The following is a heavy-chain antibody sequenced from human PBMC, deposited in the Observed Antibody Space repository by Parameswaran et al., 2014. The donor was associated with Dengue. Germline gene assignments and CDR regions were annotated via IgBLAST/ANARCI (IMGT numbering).Heavy chain of an antibody. CDR2: ISSSGSTI. J-gene: IGHJ4*02. D-gene: IGHD5-12*01. CDR3: ARGEPDIVATIGKVGFDY. Sequence: VRQMPGKGLEWVSYISSSGSTIYYADSVKGRFTISRDNAKNSLYLQMNSLRAEDTAVYYCARGEPDIVATIGKVGFDYWGQGTLVTVSS. V-gene: IGHV3-48*03.